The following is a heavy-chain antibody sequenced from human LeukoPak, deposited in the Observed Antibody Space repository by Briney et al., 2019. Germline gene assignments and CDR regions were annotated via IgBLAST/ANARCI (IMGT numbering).Heavy chain of an antibody. J-gene: IGHJ4*02. D-gene: IGHD6-19*01. CDR3: ARWYSSGWAFDY. CDR2: IHYSGST. Sequence: SETLSLTCTVSGGTISSYYWNWIRQPPGKGLEWIGFIHYSGSTKYNPSLKSRVTISVDTSKNQFSLKLSSVTAADTAVYYCARWYSSGWAFDYWGQGTLVTVSS. CDR1: GGTISSYY. V-gene: IGHV4-59*08.